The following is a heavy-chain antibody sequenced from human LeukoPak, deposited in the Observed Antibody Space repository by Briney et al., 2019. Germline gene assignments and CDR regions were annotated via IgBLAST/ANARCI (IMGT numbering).Heavy chain of an antibody. CDR1: GFTFGDYA. CDR2: IRSKANGGTT. D-gene: IGHD3-3*01. Sequence: GGSLRLSCTASGFTFGDYAMSRFRQAPAKGQEREGFIRSKANGGTTEYAASVKGRFTISRDDSKSIAYLQMNSLKTEDTAVYYCTRVKLGIFGVVIILGSPHFDYWGQGTLVTVSS. V-gene: IGHV3-49*03. J-gene: IGHJ4*02. CDR3: TRVKLGIFGVVIILGSPHFDY.